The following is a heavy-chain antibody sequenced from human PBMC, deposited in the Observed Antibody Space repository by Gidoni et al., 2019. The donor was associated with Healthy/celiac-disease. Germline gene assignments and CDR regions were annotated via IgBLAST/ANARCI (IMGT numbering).Heavy chain of an antibody. CDR1: GFTFSSYA. CDR3: ANGIAARLMYNWFDP. D-gene: IGHD6-6*01. Sequence: RLSCAASGFTFSSYAMSWVRQAPGKGLEWVSAISGSGGSTYYADSVKGRFTISRDNSKNTLYLQMNSLRAEDTAVYYCANGIAARLMYNWFDPWGQGTLVTVSS. CDR2: ISGSGGST. V-gene: IGHV3-23*01. J-gene: IGHJ5*02.